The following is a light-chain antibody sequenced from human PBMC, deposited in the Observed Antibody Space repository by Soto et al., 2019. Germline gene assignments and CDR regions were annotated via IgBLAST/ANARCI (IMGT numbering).Light chain of an antibody. CDR1: QSISSW. V-gene: IGKV1-5*01. Sequence: GDRVTITCRASQSISSWLAWYQQKPGKAPKLLIYDASSLESGVPSRFSGSGSGTEFTLTISSLQSEDYAIYYCQQYNNLPRTFGGGTKVDIK. J-gene: IGKJ4*01. CDR2: DAS. CDR3: QQYNNLPRT.